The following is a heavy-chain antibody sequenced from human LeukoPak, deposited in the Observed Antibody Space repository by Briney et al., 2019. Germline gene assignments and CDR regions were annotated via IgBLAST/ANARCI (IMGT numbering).Heavy chain of an antibody. D-gene: IGHD2-2*01. CDR2: INHSGST. J-gene: IGHJ3*02. CDR1: GGSFSGYY. V-gene: IGHV4-34*01. Sequence: SETLSLTCAVYGGSFSGYYWSWIRQPPGKGLEWIGEINHSGSTNYNPSLKSRVTISVDTSKNQFSLKLSSVTAADTAVYYCARRYCSSTSCYRRGYAFDIWGQGTMVTVSS. CDR3: ARRYCSSTSCYRRGYAFDI.